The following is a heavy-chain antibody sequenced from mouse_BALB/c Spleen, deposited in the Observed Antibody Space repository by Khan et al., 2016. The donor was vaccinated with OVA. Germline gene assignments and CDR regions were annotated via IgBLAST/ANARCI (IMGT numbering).Heavy chain of an antibody. Sequence: QIQLVQSGPELKKPGETVRISCKASGYTFTTAGMQWVQKMPGKGLKWIGWINTHSGVPKYAEDFKGRFVFSLETSASTAYLQITNLKHEDTATFFCARGGGACYRYDGGAMDSWGQGTPVTVSS. CDR1: GYTFTTAG. CDR2: INTHSGVP. J-gene: IGHJ4*01. V-gene: IGHV9-4*02. CDR3: ARGGGACYRYDGGAMDS. D-gene: IGHD2-14*01.